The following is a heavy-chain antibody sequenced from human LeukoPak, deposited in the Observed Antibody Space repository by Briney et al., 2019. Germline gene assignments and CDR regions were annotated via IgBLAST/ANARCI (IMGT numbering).Heavy chain of an antibody. V-gene: IGHV3-48*01. J-gene: IGHJ5*02. D-gene: IGHD2-21*02. CDR3: ARECGGDCYNWLVP. Sequence: RGSLRLTCAASGFTLSSYTMNWVRQAPGQGLEWVSYISSSSSTTYYADYVKGRFTISRDTAKNSLYLQMNRLRSEDTAVYYCARECGGDCYNWLVPGGQGTVVSVSS. CDR1: GFTLSSYT. CDR2: ISSSSSTT.